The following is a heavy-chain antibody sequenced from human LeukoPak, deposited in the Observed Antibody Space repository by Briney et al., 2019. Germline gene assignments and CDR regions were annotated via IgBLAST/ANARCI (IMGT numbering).Heavy chain of an antibody. CDR3: ATLDYFGSGSYYNVAS. Sequence: GGSLRLSCAASGFPFSSYSMTWVRQAPGKGLEWVANIKPDGTTKFYVDSVKGRFTISRDNALNSLYLQMNSLRAEDTAVYYCATLDYFGSGSYYNVASWGQGTLVTVSS. CDR1: GFPFSSYS. D-gene: IGHD3-10*01. J-gene: IGHJ4*02. CDR2: IKPDGTTK. V-gene: IGHV3-7*03.